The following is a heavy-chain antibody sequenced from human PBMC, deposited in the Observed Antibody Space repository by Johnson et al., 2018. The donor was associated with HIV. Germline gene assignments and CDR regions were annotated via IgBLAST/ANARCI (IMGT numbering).Heavy chain of an antibody. Sequence: VESGGGVVRPGGSLRLSCVVSGFPFSSFWMHWVRQTPGKGLEWVANINQDGSEKYYVDSARGRFTISRDNAKNTLYLEMKSLRADDTAVYYCAKDLDSSGLPDDAFDIWGQGTMVTVSS. CDR3: AKDLDSSGLPDDAFDI. CDR2: INQDGSEK. V-gene: IGHV3-7*03. J-gene: IGHJ3*02. CDR1: GFPFSSFW. D-gene: IGHD3-22*01.